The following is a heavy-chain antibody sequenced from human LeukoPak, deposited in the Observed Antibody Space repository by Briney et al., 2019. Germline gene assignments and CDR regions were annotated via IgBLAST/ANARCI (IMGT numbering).Heavy chain of an antibody. V-gene: IGHV1-8*01. CDR3: AREGIVYYGMDV. J-gene: IGHJ6*02. D-gene: IGHD3-16*02. CDR2: MNPNSGYT. CDR1: GYTFTSYN. Sequence: ASVKVSCEASGYTFTSYNINWVRQATGQGLEWMGWMNPNSGYTGYAQKFQGRVTMTRNTSISTAYMELSSLISEDTAVFYCAREGIVYYGMDVWGQGTTVTVSS.